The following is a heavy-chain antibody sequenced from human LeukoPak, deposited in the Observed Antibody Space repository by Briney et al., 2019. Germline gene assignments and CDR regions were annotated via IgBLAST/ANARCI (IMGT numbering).Heavy chain of an antibody. CDR2: IYTSGST. V-gene: IGHV4-61*02. D-gene: IGHD3-10*02. Sequence: SQTLFLTCTVSGGSLSSGSYYWSWIRQPAGKGLEWIGRIYTSGSTNYNPSLKSRVTISVDTSKNQFSLKLSSVTAADTAVYYCARCSLGDAFDIWGQGTMVTVSS. J-gene: IGHJ3*02. CDR1: GGSLSSGSYY. CDR3: ARCSLGDAFDI.